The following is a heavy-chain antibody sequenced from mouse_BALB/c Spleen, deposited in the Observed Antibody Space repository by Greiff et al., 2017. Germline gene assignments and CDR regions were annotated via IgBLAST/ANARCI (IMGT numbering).Heavy chain of an antibody. D-gene: IGHD2-1*01. J-gene: IGHJ2*01. CDR1: GFTFSSYA. CDR3: ARGGNGIPYYFDY. V-gene: IGHV5-6-5*01. CDR2: ISSGGST. Sequence: EVHLVESGGGLVKPGGSLKLSCAASGFTFSSYAMSWVRQTPEKRLEWVASISSGGSTYYPDSVKGRFTISRDNARNILYLQMSSLRSEDTAMYYCARGGNGIPYYFDYWGQGTTLTVSS.